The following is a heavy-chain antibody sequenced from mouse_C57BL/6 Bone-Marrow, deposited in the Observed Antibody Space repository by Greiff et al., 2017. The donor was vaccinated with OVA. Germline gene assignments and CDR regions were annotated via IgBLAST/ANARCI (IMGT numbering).Heavy chain of an antibody. CDR3: AMEDYGSSPYAMDY. V-gene: IGHV1-74*01. D-gene: IGHD1-1*01. J-gene: IGHJ4*01. CDR2: IHPSDSDT. Sequence: VKLQQPGAELVKPGASVKVSCKASGYTFTSYWMHWVKQRPGQGLEWIGRIHPSDSDTNYNQKFKGKATLTVDKSSSTAYMQLSSLTSEDSAVYYCAMEDYGSSPYAMDYWGQGTSVTVSS. CDR1: GYTFTSYW.